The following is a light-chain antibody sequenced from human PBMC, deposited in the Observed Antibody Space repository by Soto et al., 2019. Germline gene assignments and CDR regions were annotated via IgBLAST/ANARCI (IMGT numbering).Light chain of an antibody. V-gene: IGKV3-20*01. CDR1: QSVNSNY. CDR2: GVF. Sequence: ETVLTQSPGTVSLSPGERATLSCRTSQSVNSNYLAWYQQKPGQAPRLLIYGVFNRATGIPDRFSGSGSGTDFTLTISGLAPEDSAVYYCQHYDGSPRTFGQGTKLEIK. CDR3: QHYDGSPRT. J-gene: IGKJ2*01.